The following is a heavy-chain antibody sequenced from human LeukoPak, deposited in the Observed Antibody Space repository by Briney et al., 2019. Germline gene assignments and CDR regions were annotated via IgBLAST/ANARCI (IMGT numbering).Heavy chain of an antibody. CDR2: IKQDGSEK. CDR1: GFTFSSYW. J-gene: IGHJ4*02. CDR3: TRSVRNGHIDY. V-gene: IGHV3-7*01. D-gene: IGHD2-8*01. Sequence: GGSLRLSCAASGFTFSSYWMSWVRQAPGKGLEWVANIKQDGSEKYYVDSVKGRFTISRDNAKNSLYLQMNSLRAEDTAVYYCTRSVRNGHIDYWGQGTLVTASS.